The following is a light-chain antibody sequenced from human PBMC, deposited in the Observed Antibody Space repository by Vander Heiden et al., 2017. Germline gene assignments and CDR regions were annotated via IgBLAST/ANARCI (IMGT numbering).Light chain of an antibody. Sequence: EILMTQSPATLSVSPGERATLTCRASQSVSSNLAWYQQKPGQAPRLLIYGASTRATAIPARFSGSGSGTELTLTISSMQSEDFAVYYCQQYNNWPPYTFGQGTKLEIK. CDR3: QQYNNWPPYT. J-gene: IGKJ2*01. CDR2: GAS. CDR1: QSVSSN. V-gene: IGKV3-15*01.